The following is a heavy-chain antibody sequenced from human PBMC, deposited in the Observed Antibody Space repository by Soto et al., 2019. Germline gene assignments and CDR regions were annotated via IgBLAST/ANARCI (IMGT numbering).Heavy chain of an antibody. Sequence: ASVKVSCKASGQPFTAYYLHWVRQAPGQGLAWMGWIDPGTGGTKYSQEFQGRVTMTGDTSISTAYMELSRLRPDDTAVFYCARTKDGNEMGDWGQGTLVTVSS. J-gene: IGHJ4*02. V-gene: IGHV1-2*02. CDR2: IDPGTGGT. CDR1: GQPFTAYY. CDR3: ARTKDGNEMGD. D-gene: IGHD3-16*01.